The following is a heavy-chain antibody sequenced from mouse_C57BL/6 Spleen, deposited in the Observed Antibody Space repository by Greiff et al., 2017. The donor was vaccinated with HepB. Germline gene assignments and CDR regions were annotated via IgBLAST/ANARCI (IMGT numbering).Heavy chain of an antibody. CDR1: GFSLTSYA. CDR3: ARENYYGSSFYYAMDY. D-gene: IGHD1-1*01. Sequence: QVQLQQSGPGLVAPSQSLSITCTVSGFSLTSYAISWVRQPPGKGLEWLGVIWTGGGTNYNSALKSRLSISKDNTKSQVFLKMNSLQTDDTARYYCARENYYGSSFYYAMDYWGQGTSVTVSS. CDR2: IWTGGGT. J-gene: IGHJ4*01. V-gene: IGHV2-9-1*01.